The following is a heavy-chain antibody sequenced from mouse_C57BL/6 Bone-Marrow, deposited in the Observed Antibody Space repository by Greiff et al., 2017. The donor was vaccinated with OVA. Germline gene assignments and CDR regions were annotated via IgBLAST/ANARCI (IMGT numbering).Heavy chain of an antibody. J-gene: IGHJ3*01. CDR1: GYTFTDYY. CDR2: INPNNGGT. D-gene: IGHD2-1*01. CDR3: ASGTYGNLAY. V-gene: IGHV1-26*01. Sequence: VQLQQSGPELVKPGASVKISCKASGYTFTDYYMNWVKQSHGKSLEWIGDINPNNGGTSYNQKFKGKATLTVDKSSSTAYMELRSLTSEDSAVHYCASGTYGNLAYWGQGTLVTVSA.